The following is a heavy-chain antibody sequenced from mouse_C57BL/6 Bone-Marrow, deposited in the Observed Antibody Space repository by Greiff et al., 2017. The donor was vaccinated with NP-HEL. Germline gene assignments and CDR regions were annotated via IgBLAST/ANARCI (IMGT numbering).Heavy chain of an antibody. Sequence: EVQLMESVAELVRPGASVKLSCTASGFNIKNTYMPWVKQRPEQGLEWIGRIDPANGNTKYAPKFQGKATITADTSSNTAYLQLSSLTSEDTAIYYCDRHDECDGAWVAYWGQGTLVTVSA. D-gene: IGHD6-1*01. J-gene: IGHJ3*01. V-gene: IGHV14-3*01. CDR1: GFNIKNTY. CDR2: IDPANGNT. CDR3: DRHDECDGAWVAY.